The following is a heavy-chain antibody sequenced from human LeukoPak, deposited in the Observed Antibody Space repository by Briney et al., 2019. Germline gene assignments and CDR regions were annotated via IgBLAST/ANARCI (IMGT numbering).Heavy chain of an antibody. CDR3: ARDTFQPGLIDS. CDR2: INDESSDI. Sequence: GGSLRLSCAASGFTFSLYAMNWVRQAPGKGLEWVSYINDESSDIHYAASVRGRFTISRDDAGQTLYLQLSSLRVEDTAVYYCARDTFQPGLIDSWGQGTVVTVSS. D-gene: IGHD2-2*01. J-gene: IGHJ4*02. CDR1: GFTFSLYA. V-gene: IGHV3-21*05.